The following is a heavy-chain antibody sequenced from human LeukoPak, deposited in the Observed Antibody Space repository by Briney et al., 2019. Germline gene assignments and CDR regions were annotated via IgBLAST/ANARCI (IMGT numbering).Heavy chain of an antibody. CDR3: ARGPWLQLVY. CDR2: IYYTGST. V-gene: IGHV4-59*12. D-gene: IGHD5-24*01. J-gene: IGHJ4*02. CDR1: GGSISSYY. Sequence: SETLSLTCTVSGGSISSYYWSWIRQPPGKGLEWIGYIYYTGSTNYNPSLKSRVTISVDTSKNQFSLKLSSVTAADTAVYYCARGPWLQLVYWGQGTLVTVSS.